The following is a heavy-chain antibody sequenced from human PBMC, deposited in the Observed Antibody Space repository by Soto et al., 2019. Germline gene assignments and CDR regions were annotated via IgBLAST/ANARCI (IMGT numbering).Heavy chain of an antibody. J-gene: IGHJ6*02. CDR2: MNPNSGDT. Sequence: QVQLVQSGAEVKKPGASVKVSCKASGYTFTTYDINWVRQATGQGLEWMGWMNPNSGDTGYAQKFHDRVTMTRNTSITTAYMELSSLRSEDTAVYNCARGQGNWWEIDYYYYGMDVWGQGTTVTVSS. D-gene: IGHD1-26*01. CDR1: GYTFTTYD. CDR3: ARGQGNWWEIDYYYYGMDV. V-gene: IGHV1-8*01.